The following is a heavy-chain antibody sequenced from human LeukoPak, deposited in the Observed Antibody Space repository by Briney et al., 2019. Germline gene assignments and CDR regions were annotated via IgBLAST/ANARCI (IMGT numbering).Heavy chain of an antibody. J-gene: IGHJ4*02. D-gene: IGHD3-10*01. CDR3: ARGTRGVHDY. CDR2: IHHSGGI. V-gene: IGHV4-4*02. Sequence: PSETLSLTCAVSGDSISSDIWWNWVRQPPGKGLEWIGEIHHSGGINYNPSLKSRVTISVDTSKNQFSLKLSSVTAADAAVYYCARGTRGVHDYWGQGTLVTVSS. CDR1: GDSISSDIW.